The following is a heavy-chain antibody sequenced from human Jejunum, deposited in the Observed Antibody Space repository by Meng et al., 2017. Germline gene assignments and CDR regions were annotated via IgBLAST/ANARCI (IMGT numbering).Heavy chain of an antibody. Sequence: VPLLVSRAGFVSPGGSLRLPLAAYGFTFSCFWVHWVRQAPGKGLVWVSRTNGDGPDSRYADSVKGRFTISRDNAKNTLYLQMNSLRAEDTAVYYCARDGIGASPDFDYWGQGTLVTVSS. J-gene: IGHJ4*02. V-gene: IGHV3-74*01. CDR2: TNGDGPDS. CDR1: GFTFSCFW. CDR3: ARDGIGASPDFDY. D-gene: IGHD6-25*01.